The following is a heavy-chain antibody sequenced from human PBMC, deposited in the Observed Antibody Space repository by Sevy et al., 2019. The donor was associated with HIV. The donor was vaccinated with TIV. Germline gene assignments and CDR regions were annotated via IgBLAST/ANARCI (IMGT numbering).Heavy chain of an antibody. V-gene: IGHV3-30*18. CDR2: ISNDGSDK. Sequence: GGSLRLSCAASGFTFSRHGMHWARQAPGKGLEWVAIISNDGSDKHYADSVKGRFTISRDNTKDTLYLQMNSLRVEDTVVYYWANSRGRYDGSSWLYYYYLMDVWGQGATVTVSS. D-gene: IGHD6-13*01. CDR1: GFTFSRHG. CDR3: ANSRGRYDGSSWLYYYYLMDV. J-gene: IGHJ6*02.